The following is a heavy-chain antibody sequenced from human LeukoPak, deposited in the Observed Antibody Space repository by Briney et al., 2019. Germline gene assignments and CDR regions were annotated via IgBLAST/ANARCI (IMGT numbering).Heavy chain of an antibody. D-gene: IGHD3-16*02. CDR2: MSYDGTNK. J-gene: IGHJ4*02. CDR3: VVGGWESSLYRFDY. CDR1: GFTFSYSA. Sequence: GSLRLSCAASGFTFSYSAMHWVRQAPDKGLEWVAVMSYDGTNKYYGDSVKGRFTISRDNSKNTLYLQMNSLNLEDTALYYCVVGGWESSLYRFDYWGQGTPVTVSS. V-gene: IGHV3-30*03.